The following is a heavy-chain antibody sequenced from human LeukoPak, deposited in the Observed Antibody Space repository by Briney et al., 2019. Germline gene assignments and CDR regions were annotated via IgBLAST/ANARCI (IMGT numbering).Heavy chain of an antibody. J-gene: IGHJ5*02. D-gene: IGHD6-13*01. CDR3: AKVRISSSSWYLIGLNVKPDINWFDP. CDR1: GFTFSSYA. Sequence: PGGSLRLSCAASGFTFSSYAMSWVRQAPGKGLEWVSAISGSGGSTYYADSVKGRLTISRDNSKNTLYLQMNSLRDEDTAVYYCAKVRISSSSWYLIGLNVKPDINWFDPCGQGTLVTVSS. V-gene: IGHV3-23*01. CDR2: ISGSGGST.